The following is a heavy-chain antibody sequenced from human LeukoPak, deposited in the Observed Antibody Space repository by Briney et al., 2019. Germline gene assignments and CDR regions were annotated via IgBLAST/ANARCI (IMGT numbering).Heavy chain of an antibody. Sequence: GGSLRLSCAASGFTFSTYWMSWVRQAPGKGLEWVANINQDGSEKYYVDSVKGRLAISRDNAKNSLYLQMNSLRAEDTAIYYCARGSNWAFDYWGQGTLVTVSS. D-gene: IGHD7-27*01. CDR1: GFTFSTYW. CDR3: ARGSNWAFDY. V-gene: IGHV3-7*05. J-gene: IGHJ4*02. CDR2: INQDGSEK.